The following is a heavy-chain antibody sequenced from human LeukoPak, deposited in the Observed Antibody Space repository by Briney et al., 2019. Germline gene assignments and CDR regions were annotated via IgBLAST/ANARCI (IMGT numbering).Heavy chain of an antibody. CDR3: ARDSSAPN. J-gene: IGHJ4*02. D-gene: IGHD3-22*01. CDR1: GFTFSNYA. V-gene: IGHV3-23*01. CDR2: ISGSGGST. Sequence: GGSLRLSCAASGFTFSNYAMSWVRQAPGKGLEWVSIISGSGGSTTYADSVKGRFTISRDNSKNTLYLQMNSLRAEDTAVYYCARDSSAPNWGQGTLVTVSS.